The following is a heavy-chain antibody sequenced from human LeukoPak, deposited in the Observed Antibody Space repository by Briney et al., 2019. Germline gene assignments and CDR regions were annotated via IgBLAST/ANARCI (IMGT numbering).Heavy chain of an antibody. Sequence: GESLQISCQGSGYTFTSYSIAGARQLPGKGLEWVGIIYPGDSDTRYSPSFQGQVTISADKSINTAYLQWTRLKASDTAMYYCARLVGYKHFDYWGQGTLVTVSS. V-gene: IGHV5-51*01. CDR3: ARLVGYKHFDY. CDR2: IYPGDSDT. D-gene: IGHD5-24*01. J-gene: IGHJ4*02. CDR1: GYTFTSYS.